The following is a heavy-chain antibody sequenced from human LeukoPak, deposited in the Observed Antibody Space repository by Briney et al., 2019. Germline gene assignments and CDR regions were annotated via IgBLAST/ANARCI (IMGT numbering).Heavy chain of an antibody. D-gene: IGHD3-10*01. CDR3: AKDDAWLRFGE. V-gene: IGHV3-23*01. CDR1: GFAFSSYS. CDR2: ISPSGGIS. J-gene: IGHJ4*02. Sequence: GGSLRLSCAASGFAFSSYSMNWVRQAPGKGLEWVSGISPSGGISYYAYSVKGRFTISRDTSKNTLYLEVISLTAEDTAVYYCAKDDAWLRFGEWSQGTLVTVSS.